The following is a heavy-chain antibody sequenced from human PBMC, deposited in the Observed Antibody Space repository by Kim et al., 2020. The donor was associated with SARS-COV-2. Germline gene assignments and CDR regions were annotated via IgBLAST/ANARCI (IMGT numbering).Heavy chain of an antibody. CDR3: ARGPAVLMVYATGVYFDY. Sequence: SVKVSCKASGGTFSSYAISWVRQAPGQGLEWMGGIIPIFGTANYAQKFPGRVTITADESTSTAYMELSSLRSEDPAVYYCARGPAVLMVYATGVYFDYWGQESLVTVSS. J-gene: IGHJ4*02. V-gene: IGHV1-69*13. CDR2: IIPIFGTA. D-gene: IGHD2-8*01. CDR1: GGTFSSYA.